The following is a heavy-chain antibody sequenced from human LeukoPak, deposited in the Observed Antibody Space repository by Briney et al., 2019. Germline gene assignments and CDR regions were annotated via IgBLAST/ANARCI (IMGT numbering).Heavy chain of an antibody. CDR3: ARDFSTYYYGSGSPHYYGMDV. V-gene: IGHV3-21*01. CDR1: GFTFSSYS. D-gene: IGHD3-10*01. Sequence: GGSLRLSCAASGFTFSSYSMNWVRQAPGKGLEWVSSISSSSSYIYYADSVKGRFTIPRDNAKNSLYLQMNSLRAEDTAVYYCARDFSTYYYGSGSPHYYGMDVWGQGTTVTVSS. CDR2: ISSSSSYI. J-gene: IGHJ6*02.